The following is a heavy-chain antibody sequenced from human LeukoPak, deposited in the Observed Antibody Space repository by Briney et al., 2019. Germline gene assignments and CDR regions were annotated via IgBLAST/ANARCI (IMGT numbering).Heavy chain of an antibody. J-gene: IGHJ4*02. D-gene: IGHD6-13*01. CDR1: GYTFTNYY. CDR3: ARDIAAAGTGCFDY. Sequence: GASVKVSCKASGYTFTNYYMHWVRQAPGQGLERMGGIIPIFGTANYAQKFQGRVTITADESTSTAYMELSSLRSEDTAVYYCARDIAAAGTGCFDYWGQGTLVTVSS. CDR2: IIPIFGTA. V-gene: IGHV1-69*13.